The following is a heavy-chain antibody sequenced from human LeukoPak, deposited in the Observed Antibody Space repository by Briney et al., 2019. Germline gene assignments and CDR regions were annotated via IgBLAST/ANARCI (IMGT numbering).Heavy chain of an antibody. CDR2: ISAYNGNT. CDR1: GYTFTDYY. V-gene: IGHV1-18*04. J-gene: IGHJ6*03. D-gene: IGHD3-16*01. Sequence: GASVKVSCKASGYTFTDYYMHWVRQAPGQGLEWMGWISAYNGNTNYAQKFQGRVTMTADTSTSTAYMELRRLRSDDTAVYYCARWGKGVPCKPYYYYMAVWGKGTTVTVSS. CDR3: ARWGKGVPCKPYYYYMAV.